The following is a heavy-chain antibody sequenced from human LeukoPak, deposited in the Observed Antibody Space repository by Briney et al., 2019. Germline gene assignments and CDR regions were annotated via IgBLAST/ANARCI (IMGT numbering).Heavy chain of an antibody. J-gene: IGHJ6*02. D-gene: IGHD2-15*01. Sequence: GASVKVSCTASGYTFTSYGISWVRQAPGQGLEWMGWISAYNGNTNYAQKLQGRVTMTTDTSTSTAYMELRSLRSDDTAVYYCAREVGAGCSGGSCPLYYYYGMDVWGQGTTVTVSS. CDR1: GYTFTSYG. CDR3: AREVGAGCSGGSCPLYYYYGMDV. CDR2: ISAYNGNT. V-gene: IGHV1-18*01.